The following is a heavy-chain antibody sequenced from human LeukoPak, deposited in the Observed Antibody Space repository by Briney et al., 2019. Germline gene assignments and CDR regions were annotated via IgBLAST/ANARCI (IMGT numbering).Heavy chain of an antibody. V-gene: IGHV1-18*01. CDR2: ISAYNGNT. CDR3: ARGRYDFWDFDYYFDY. CDR1: GYTFTSYG. D-gene: IGHD3-3*01. Sequence: GASVKVSCKASGYTFTSYGISWVRQAPGQGLEWMGWISAYNGNTNYAQKLQGRVTMTTDTSTSTAYMELRSLRSDDTAVYYCARGRYDFWDFDYYFDYWGQGTLVTVSS. J-gene: IGHJ4*02.